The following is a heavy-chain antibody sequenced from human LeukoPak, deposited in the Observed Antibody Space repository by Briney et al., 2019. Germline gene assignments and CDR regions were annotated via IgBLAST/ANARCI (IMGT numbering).Heavy chain of an antibody. CDR3: ARGSGSYYWFDP. CDR1: GYTFTSYD. V-gene: IGHV1-8*01. CDR2: MNPNSGNT. Sequence: GASVKVSCKASGYTFTSYDINWVRQATGQGLEWMGWMNPNSGNTGYAQKFRGRVTMTRNTSISTAYMELSSLRSEDTAVYYCARGSGSYYWFDPWGQGTLVTVSS. D-gene: IGHD1-26*01. J-gene: IGHJ5*02.